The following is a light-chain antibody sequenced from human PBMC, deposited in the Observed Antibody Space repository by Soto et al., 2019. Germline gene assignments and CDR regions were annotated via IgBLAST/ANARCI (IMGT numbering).Light chain of an antibody. CDR1: QNIGSN. CDR3: QQYKNWPPLYT. J-gene: IGKJ2*01. Sequence: EIVMTQSPVTLSVSPGERVTLSCRASQNIGSNLAWYQQKPGQAPRLLIYEASTRATGIPATFSGSGSATKFTLTISSLQSEDFAVYYCQQYKNWPPLYTFGQGTKLEIK. V-gene: IGKV3-15*01. CDR2: EAS.